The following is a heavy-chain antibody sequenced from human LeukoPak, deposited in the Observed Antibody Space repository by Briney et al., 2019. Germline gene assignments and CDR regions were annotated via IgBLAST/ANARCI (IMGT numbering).Heavy chain of an antibody. CDR1: GGSIRNSYYY. D-gene: IGHD2-2*03. CDR2: ICYSGIT. J-gene: IGHJ4*02. Sequence: SETLSLTCTVSGGSIRNSYYYWGWIRQSPGKGLEWIGNICYSGITYYNPSLKSRVTMSVDTSKNQFYLKLNSVTAADTAIYYCARLRWMDIVVAPAAMGEFDYWGQGAVVTVSS. CDR3: ARLRWMDIVVAPAAMGEFDY. V-gene: IGHV4-39*01.